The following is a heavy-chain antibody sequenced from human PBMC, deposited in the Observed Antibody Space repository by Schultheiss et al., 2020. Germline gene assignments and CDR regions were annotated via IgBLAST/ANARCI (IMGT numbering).Heavy chain of an antibody. CDR3: ARGDYDFWSGYHKLTYYYYGMDV. CDR2: IGTAGDT. Sequence: GGSLRLSCAASGFTFSSYAMNWVRQATGKGLEWVSAIGTAGDTYYPGSVKGRFTISRENAKNSLYLQMNSLRAGDTAVYYCARGDYDFWSGYHKLTYYYYGMDVWGQGTTVTVSS. D-gene: IGHD3-3*01. V-gene: IGHV3-13*01. J-gene: IGHJ6*02. CDR1: GFTFSSYA.